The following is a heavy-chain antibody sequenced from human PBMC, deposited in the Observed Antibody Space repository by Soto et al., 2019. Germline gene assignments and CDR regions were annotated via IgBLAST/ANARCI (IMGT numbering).Heavy chain of an antibody. CDR3: ARTYYDFWSGPPGGWFDP. D-gene: IGHD3-3*01. V-gene: IGHV4-59*08. J-gene: IGHJ5*02. CDR1: GGSLISYY. Sequence: PSETLSLTCTVSGGSLISYYWSWIRQPPGKGLEWIGSVYYSGSTNYNPSLKSRVTLSVDTSKNQFSLKLSSVTAADTAVFYCARTYYDFWSGPPGGWFDPWGQGTLVTVSS. CDR2: VYYSGST.